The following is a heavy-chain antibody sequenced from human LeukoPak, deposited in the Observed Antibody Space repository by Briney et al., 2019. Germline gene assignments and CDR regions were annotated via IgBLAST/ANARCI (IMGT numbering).Heavy chain of an antibody. CDR2: IVVGSGNT. CDR1: GFTFTSSA. D-gene: IGHD4-17*01. V-gene: IGHV1-58*02. Sequence: GASVKVSCKASGFTFTSSAIQWVRQARGQRLEWIGWIVVGSGNTNYAQKFQERVTITRDMSTSTDYMELSSLRPEDTAVYYCAAVDRRYGDVFDYWGQGTLVTVSS. J-gene: IGHJ4*02. CDR3: AAVDRRYGDVFDY.